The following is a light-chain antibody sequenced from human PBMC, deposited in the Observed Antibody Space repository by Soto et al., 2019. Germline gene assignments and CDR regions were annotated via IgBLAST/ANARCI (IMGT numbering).Light chain of an antibody. CDR1: QSVSSN. J-gene: IGKJ2*01. V-gene: IGKV3-15*01. Sequence: EIVMTQSPATLYVSPGERATLSCRASQSVSSNLAWYQQKPGRAPRLLIYGASTRATGIPARFSGSGSGTEFTLTISSLQSQDFVVYYCLQYNNWPPYTFGQGTKLEIK. CDR3: LQYNNWPPYT. CDR2: GAS.